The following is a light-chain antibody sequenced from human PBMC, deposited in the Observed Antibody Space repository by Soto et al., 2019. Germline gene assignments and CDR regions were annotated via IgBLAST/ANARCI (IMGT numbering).Light chain of an antibody. CDR1: QGISSY. Sequence: AIRMTQSPSSLSASTGDRVTITCRASQGISSYLAWYQQKPGKAPKLLIYAASTLQSGVPSRFSGSGSGTDFTLTFSCLQSEDFATYYCQQYNRYWTFGQGTKVEIK. V-gene: IGKV1-8*01. CDR2: AAS. CDR3: QQYNRYWT. J-gene: IGKJ1*01.